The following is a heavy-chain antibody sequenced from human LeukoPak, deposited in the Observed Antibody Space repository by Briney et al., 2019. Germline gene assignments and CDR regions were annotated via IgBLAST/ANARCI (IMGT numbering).Heavy chain of an antibody. J-gene: IGHJ4*02. CDR1: GVSITTSSYY. D-gene: IGHD3-10*01. V-gene: IGHV4-39*07. CDR3: ARENYHGSGSFDY. CDR2: IYYTGST. Sequence: SEALSLTCSVPGVSITTSSYYWGWIRQPPGEGLGWIGTIYYTGSTYYNPSLKTRVTISVDTSKSQFSLKLSSVTAADTAVFYCARENYHGSGSFDYWGQGTLVTVSS.